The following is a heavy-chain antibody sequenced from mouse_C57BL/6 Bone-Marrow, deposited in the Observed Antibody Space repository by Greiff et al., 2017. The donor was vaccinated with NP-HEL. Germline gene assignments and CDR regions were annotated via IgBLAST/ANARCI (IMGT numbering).Heavy chain of an antibody. D-gene: IGHD1-1*01. CDR2: IRLKSDNYAT. V-gene: IGHV6-3*01. CDR3: TEHYGAWFAY. CDR1: GFTFSNYW. J-gene: IGHJ3*01. Sequence: EVKLVESGGGLVQPGGSMKLSCVASGFTFSNYWMNWVRQSPEKGLEWVAQIRLKSDNYATHYAESVKGRFTISRDDSKSSVYLQMNNLRAEDTGIYYCTEHYGAWFAYWGQGTLVTVSA.